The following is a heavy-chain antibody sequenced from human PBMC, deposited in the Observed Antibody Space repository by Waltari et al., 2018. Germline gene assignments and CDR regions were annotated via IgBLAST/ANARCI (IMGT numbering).Heavy chain of an antibody. CDR2: IYYSGST. Sequence: QVQLQESGPGLVKPSETLSLTCTVSGGSLSSHYWTWIRQPPGKGLEWIGYIYYSGSTNYNPSLKSRVTISVDTSKNQFSLKLSSVTAADTAVYYCARATRWLQLGFDYWGQGTLVTVSS. CDR1: GGSLSSHY. J-gene: IGHJ4*02. CDR3: ARATRWLQLGFDY. V-gene: IGHV4-59*11. D-gene: IGHD5-12*01.